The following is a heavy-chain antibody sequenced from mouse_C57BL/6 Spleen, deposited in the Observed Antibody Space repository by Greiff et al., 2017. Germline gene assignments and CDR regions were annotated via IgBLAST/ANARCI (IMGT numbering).Heavy chain of an antibody. V-gene: IGHV1-39*01. CDR3: ARYITTVVATTTYYFDY. D-gene: IGHD1-1*01. J-gene: IGHJ2*01. CDR1: GYSFTDYN. Sequence: EVQLQESGPELVKPGASVKISCKASGYSFTDYNMNWVKQSNGKSLEWIGVINPNYGTTSYNQKFKGKATLTVDQSSSTAYMQLNSLTSEDSAVYYCARYITTVVATTTYYFDYWGQGTTLTVSS. CDR2: INPNYGTT.